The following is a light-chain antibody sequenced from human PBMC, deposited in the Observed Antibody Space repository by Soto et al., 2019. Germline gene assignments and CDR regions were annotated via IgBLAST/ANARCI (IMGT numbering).Light chain of an antibody. V-gene: IGKV1-5*03. CDR2: KAS. CDR1: RNIGNW. J-gene: IGKJ1*01. Sequence: DIQMTQSPYTLSASVGDRVTITCRASRNIGNWLAWYQQKPGKAPKLLIYKASALESGAPSRFSGSGFGTEFSLTISGLQADDSATYHCQQYNSFPWAFGQGTRVEVK. CDR3: QQYNSFPWA.